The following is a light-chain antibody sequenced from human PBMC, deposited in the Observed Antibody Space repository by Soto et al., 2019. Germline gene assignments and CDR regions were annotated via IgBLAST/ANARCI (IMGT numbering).Light chain of an antibody. CDR1: QDISNY. CDR3: QKYNSAPFT. V-gene: IGKV1-27*01. Sequence: DIQMTQSPSSLSASVGDRVTITCRASQDISNYLAWYQQRTGKVPKLLLFATSTLQAGVPSRFSGSVSGTDFTLTINSLQPEDVATYYRQKYNSAPFTFGPGTKVDIK. CDR2: ATS. J-gene: IGKJ3*01.